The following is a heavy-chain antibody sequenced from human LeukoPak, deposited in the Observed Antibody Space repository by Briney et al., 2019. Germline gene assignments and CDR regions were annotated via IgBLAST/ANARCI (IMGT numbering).Heavy chain of an antibody. V-gene: IGHV3-21*01. CDR1: GFTFSSYS. D-gene: IGHD3-22*01. Sequence: GGSLRLSCAASGFTFSSYSMNWVRQAPGKGLEWVSSISSSSSYIYYADSVKGRFTISRDNAKNSLYLQMNSLRAEDTAVYYCARGRAGRTYYYDNSGHTNFDYWGQGTLVTVSS. CDR3: ARGRAGRTYYYDNSGHTNFDY. CDR2: ISSSSSYI. J-gene: IGHJ4*02.